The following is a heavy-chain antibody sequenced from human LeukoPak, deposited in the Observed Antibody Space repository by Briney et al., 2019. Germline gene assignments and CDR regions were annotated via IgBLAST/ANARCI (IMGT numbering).Heavy chain of an antibody. Sequence: ASVKVSCKASGYTFTGYYMHWVRQAPGQGLEWMGWINPNSGGTNYAQKLQGRVTMTTDTSTSTAYMELRSLRSDDTAVYYCARLSGYDWESFYDYWGQGTLVTVSS. J-gene: IGHJ4*02. CDR2: INPNSGGT. V-gene: IGHV1-2*02. CDR3: ARLSGYDWESFYDY. D-gene: IGHD5-12*01. CDR1: GYTFTGYY.